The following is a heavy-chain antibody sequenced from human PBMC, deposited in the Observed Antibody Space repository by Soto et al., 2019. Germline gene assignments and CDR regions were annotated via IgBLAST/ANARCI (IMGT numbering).Heavy chain of an antibody. CDR1: GYTFTSYD. V-gene: IGHV1-8*01. J-gene: IGHJ6*03. Sequence: ASVKVSCKASGYTFTSYDINWVRQATGQGLEWMGWMNPNSGNTGYAQKFQGRVTMTRNTSISTAYMELSSLRSEDTAVYYCARGPLRQTSPDYYYYYYMDVWGKGTTVTVSS. CDR2: MNPNSGNT. CDR3: ARGPLRQTSPDYYYYYYMDV.